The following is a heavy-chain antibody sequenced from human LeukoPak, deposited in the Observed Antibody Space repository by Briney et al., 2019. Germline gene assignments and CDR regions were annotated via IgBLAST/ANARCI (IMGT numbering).Heavy chain of an antibody. CDR1: GGSFSGYY. CDR2: INHSGST. CDR3: ARRVPYYYDSSGYYFHFDY. Sequence: SETLSLTCAVYGGSFSGYYWSWIRQPPGKGLEWIGEINHSGSTNYNPSLKSRVTISVDTSKNQFSLKLSSVTAADTAVYYCARRVPYYYDSSGYYFHFDYWGQGTLVTVSS. J-gene: IGHJ4*02. V-gene: IGHV4-34*01. D-gene: IGHD3-22*01.